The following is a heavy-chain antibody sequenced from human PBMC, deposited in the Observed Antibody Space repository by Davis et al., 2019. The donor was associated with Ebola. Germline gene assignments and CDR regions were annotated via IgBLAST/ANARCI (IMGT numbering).Heavy chain of an antibody. Sequence: GGSLRLSCAASGFTFSSYGMHWVRQASGKGLEWVGRIRSKANSYATAYAASVKGRFTISRDDSKNTAYLQMNSLKTEDTAVYYCTTVTIPDNNDYWGQGTLVTVSS. D-gene: IGHD4-17*01. CDR2: IRSKANSYAT. V-gene: IGHV3-73*01. J-gene: IGHJ4*02. CDR3: TTVTIPDNNDY. CDR1: GFTFSSYG.